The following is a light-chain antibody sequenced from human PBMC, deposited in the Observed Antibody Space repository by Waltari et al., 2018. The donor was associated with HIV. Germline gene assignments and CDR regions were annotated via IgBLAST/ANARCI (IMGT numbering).Light chain of an antibody. V-gene: IGKV1-5*03. Sequence: DIQMTQSPSTLSASVGDRVTIICRASQSVSAWLDWYQQKPGRAPRLLICKTCSLGSGVPSSFSGSGYGKEVTLTISRLQPADFATYHCRPYDSYSKTFGQGTKVAIE. J-gene: IGKJ1*01. CDR1: QSVSAW. CDR3: RPYDSYSKT. CDR2: KTC.